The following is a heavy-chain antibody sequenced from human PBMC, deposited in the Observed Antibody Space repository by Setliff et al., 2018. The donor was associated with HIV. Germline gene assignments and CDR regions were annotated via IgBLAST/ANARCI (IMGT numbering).Heavy chain of an antibody. CDR3: AKRTFGSGRLDP. J-gene: IGHJ5*02. V-gene: IGHV4-59*08. CDR1: GGSISSYY. D-gene: IGHD3-16*01. CDR2: IYYSGST. Sequence: SETLSLTCTVSGGSISSYYWSWIRQPPGKGLEWIGYIYYSGSTNYNPSLKSRVTISVDTSKNQFSLKLSSVIAADTAVYYCAKRTFGSGRLDPWGQGTLVTVS.